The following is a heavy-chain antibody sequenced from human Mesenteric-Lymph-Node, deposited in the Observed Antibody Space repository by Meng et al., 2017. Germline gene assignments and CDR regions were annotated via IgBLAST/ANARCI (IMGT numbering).Heavy chain of an antibody. D-gene: IGHD2-15*01. CDR3: AKGPRIVVVVAATRTLNWFDP. Sequence: LSLTCAASGFTFSSYAMSWVRQAPGKGLEWVSAISGSGGSTYYADSVKGRFTISRDNSKNTLYLQMNSLRAEDTAVYYCAKGPRIVVVVAATRTLNWFDPWGQGTLVTVSS. V-gene: IGHV3-23*01. CDR1: GFTFSSYA. CDR2: ISGSGGST. J-gene: IGHJ5*02.